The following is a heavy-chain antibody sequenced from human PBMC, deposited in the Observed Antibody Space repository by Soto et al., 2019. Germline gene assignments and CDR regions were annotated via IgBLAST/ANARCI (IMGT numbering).Heavy chain of an antibody. CDR2: ISGSGDST. J-gene: IGHJ4*02. V-gene: IGHV3-23*01. Sequence: EVQLLESGGGLVQPGGSLRLSCAASGFTFSSYAMNWVRQAPGKGLEWVSVISGSGDSTYYADSVKGRCTISRDNSKNTLYLQMNSLRAEDTAVYYCARRSSGWYFDYWGQGTLVTVSS. CDR3: ARRSSGWYFDY. D-gene: IGHD6-19*01. CDR1: GFTFSSYA.